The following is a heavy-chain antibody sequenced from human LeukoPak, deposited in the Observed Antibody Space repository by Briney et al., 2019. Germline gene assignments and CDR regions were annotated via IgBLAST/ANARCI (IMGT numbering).Heavy chain of an antibody. CDR1: GFTFSSYS. V-gene: IGHV3-21*01. D-gene: IGHD3-3*01. J-gene: IGHJ4*02. CDR3: ARGSFDFWSGYRTNVDY. CDR2: ISSSSSYI. Sequence: GGSLRLSCAASGFTFSSYSMNWVRQAPGKGLQWVSFISSSSSYIYYADSVKGRLTMSRHNAKNSLYLQMNSLRAEDTAVYYCARGSFDFWSGYRTNVDYWGQGTLVTVSS.